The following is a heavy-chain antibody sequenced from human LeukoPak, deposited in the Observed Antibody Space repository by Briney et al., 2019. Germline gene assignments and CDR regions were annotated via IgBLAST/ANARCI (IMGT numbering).Heavy chain of an antibody. V-gene: IGHV3-30*18. J-gene: IGHJ3*01. Sequence: PGGSLRLSGAASGFTFNNHDMHWVRQAPGKGLEWVAGISYDGRNKYYADSVKGRFTISRDNSKNTLNLQMNSLRTEDTAVYYCAKPRDIDSWAFDVWGQGTMVTVS. CDR1: GFTFNNHD. CDR3: AKPRDIDSWAFDV. D-gene: IGHD2-15*01. CDR2: ISYDGRNK.